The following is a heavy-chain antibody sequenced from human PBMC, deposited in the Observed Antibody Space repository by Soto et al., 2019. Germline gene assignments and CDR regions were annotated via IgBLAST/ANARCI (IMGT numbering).Heavy chain of an antibody. Sequence: GWSLRLSCAASGFSFSNYAMNWVRQAPGKGLEWVSVMSGSGGSAAYADSVQVRFTISRDSSNNTLYLQMNSLRDEDTAIYSCVREGSGGYYRGSFAFRGRGTMVSV. V-gene: IGHV3-23*01. CDR2: MSGSGGSA. J-gene: IGHJ3*01. D-gene: IGHD6-19*01. CDR1: GFSFSNYA. CDR3: VREGSGGYYRGSFAF.